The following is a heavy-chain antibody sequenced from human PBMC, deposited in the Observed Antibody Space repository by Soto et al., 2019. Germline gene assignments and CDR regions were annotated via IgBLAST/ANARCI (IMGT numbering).Heavy chain of an antibody. D-gene: IGHD3-10*01. CDR1: GYASLSYA. Sequence: QVQLVQSGPEMMQPGASVKVSCKASGYASLSYAMHWVRQVHGQVYEWLGWINAGVDGTMYSEWFQGRVRITRDTSANTVYMELNALTSEDTAVYYCAREVPGVTSFDYWGQGTLVIVSS. V-gene: IGHV1-3*01. CDR2: INAGVDGT. CDR3: AREVPGVTSFDY. J-gene: IGHJ4*02.